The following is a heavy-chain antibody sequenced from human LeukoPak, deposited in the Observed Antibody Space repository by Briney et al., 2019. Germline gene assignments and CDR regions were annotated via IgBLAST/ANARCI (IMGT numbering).Heavy chain of an antibody. CDR2: IYYTGST. CDR3: ARDYYDSSGYYKGAFDI. V-gene: IGHV4-31*03. Sequence: SETLSLTCTVSGGSISSGGYYWSWIRQHPGKSLEWIGYIYYTGSTYYNPSLMSRITISLDTSKNQFSLKLSSVTAADTAVYYCARDYYDSSGYYKGAFDIWGQGTMVTVSS. J-gene: IGHJ3*02. CDR1: GGSISSGGYY. D-gene: IGHD3-22*01.